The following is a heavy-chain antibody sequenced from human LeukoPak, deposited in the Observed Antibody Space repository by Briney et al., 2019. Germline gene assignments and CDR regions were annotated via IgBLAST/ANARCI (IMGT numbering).Heavy chain of an antibody. Sequence: PSETLSLTCAVYGGSFSGYYWSWIRQPPGKGLEWIGEINHSGSTNYNPSLKSRVTISVDTSKNQFSLKLSSVTAADTAVYYCARVDSSSWYSNFQHWGQGTLVTVSS. CDR2: INHSGST. CDR3: ARVDSSSWYSNFQH. CDR1: GGSFSGYY. J-gene: IGHJ1*01. D-gene: IGHD6-13*01. V-gene: IGHV4-34*01.